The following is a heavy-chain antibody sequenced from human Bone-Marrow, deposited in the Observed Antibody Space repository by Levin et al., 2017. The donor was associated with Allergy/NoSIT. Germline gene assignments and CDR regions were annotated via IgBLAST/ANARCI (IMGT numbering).Heavy chain of an antibody. CDR2: ISTDGSNK. CDR1: GFTFSSYG. CDR3: AKDYGQGSGWSFDY. Sequence: SCAASGFTFSSYGMHWVRQAPGKGLEWVAVISTDGSNKYYADSVKGRFTIPRDTSKNTLYLQMNSLRGDDTAVYYCAKDYGQGSGWSFDYWGQGTLVTVSS. D-gene: IGHD6-19*01. J-gene: IGHJ4*02. V-gene: IGHV3-30*18.